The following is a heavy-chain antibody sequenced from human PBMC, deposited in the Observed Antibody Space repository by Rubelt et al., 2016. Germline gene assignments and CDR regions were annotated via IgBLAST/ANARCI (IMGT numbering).Heavy chain of an antibody. Sequence: EVQLLESGGGLVQPGGSLRLSCAASGFTLSGYAVSWVRQAPGKGLEWVASINQDGSGSETYYVDSVKGRFTISRDNAKNSLYLQMNSLRVEDTAVYYCARGFWSYGYDFDYWGQGSLVTVSS. D-gene: IGHD3-16*01. CDR1: GFTLSGYA. CDR3: ARGFWSYGYDFDY. J-gene: IGHJ4*02. V-gene: IGHV3-7*04. CDR2: INQDGSGSET.